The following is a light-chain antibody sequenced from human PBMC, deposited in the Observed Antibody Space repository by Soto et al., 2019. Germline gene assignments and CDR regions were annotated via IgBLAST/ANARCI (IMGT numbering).Light chain of an antibody. V-gene: IGKV3-20*01. J-gene: IGKJ5*01. CDR3: QQYGSSPIT. CDR1: QTVSSTY. CDR2: GAS. Sequence: NVLTQSPGTLSLSPGERATLSCRASQTVSSTYLAWYQQKPGQAPRLLIYGASSRATGIPDRFSGTVSGTDVTLTISRREPEDFAVYYCQQYGSSPITFGQGTRLEI.